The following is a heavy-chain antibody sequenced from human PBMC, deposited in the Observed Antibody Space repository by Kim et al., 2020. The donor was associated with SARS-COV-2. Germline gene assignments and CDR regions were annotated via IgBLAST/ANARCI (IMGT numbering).Heavy chain of an antibody. J-gene: IGHJ1*01. Sequence: GGSLRLSCAASGFTFSSYAMSWVRQAPGKGLEWVLAISGSGGSTYYADSVKGQFTISRDNSKNTLYLQMNSLRAEDTAVYYCAKVSSTSDEYFQHWGQGTLVTVSS. CDR1: GFTFSSYA. V-gene: IGHV3-23*01. D-gene: IGHD2-2*01. CDR3: AKVSSTSDEYFQH. CDR2: ISGSGGST.